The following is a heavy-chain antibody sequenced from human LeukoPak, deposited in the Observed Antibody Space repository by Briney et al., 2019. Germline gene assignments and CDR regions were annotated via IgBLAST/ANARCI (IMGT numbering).Heavy chain of an antibody. CDR1: GFTFSSYA. V-gene: IGHV3-23*01. D-gene: IGHD3-3*01. CDR3: ARDAIFGVVIIFRDAYYGMDV. CDR2: ISGSGGST. J-gene: IGHJ6*04. Sequence: GGSLRLSCAASGFTFSSYAMSWVRQAPGKGLEWVSAISGSGGSTYYADSVKGRFTISRDNAKNSLYLQMNSLRAEDTAVYYCARDAIFGVVIIFRDAYYGMDVWGEGTTVTVSS.